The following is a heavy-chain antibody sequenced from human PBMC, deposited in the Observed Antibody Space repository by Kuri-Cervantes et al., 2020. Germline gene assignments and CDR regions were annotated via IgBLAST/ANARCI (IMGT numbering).Heavy chain of an antibody. J-gene: IGHJ4*02. CDR1: GYTFTSYD. Sequence: ASVKVSCKASGYTFTSYDINWVRQATGQGLEWMGWMNPNSGNTGYAQKFQGRVTMTRNTSISTAYMELSSLKASDTAMYYCARHTPDYFDYWGQGTLVTVSS. V-gene: IGHV1-8*01. CDR3: ARHTPDYFDY. D-gene: IGHD1-14*01. CDR2: MNPNSGNT.